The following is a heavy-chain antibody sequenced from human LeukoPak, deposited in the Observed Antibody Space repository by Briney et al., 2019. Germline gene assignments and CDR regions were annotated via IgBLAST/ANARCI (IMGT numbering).Heavy chain of an antibody. CDR3: ARGPEPITMIVVATYTDY. Sequence: GGSLRLSCAASGFTFSTYSMNWVRQAPGKGLEWVSSISSGSSYDYHADSVKGRFTISRDNAKNSLYLQMNSLRAEDTAVYYCARGPEPITMIVVATYTDYWGQGTLVTVSS. J-gene: IGHJ4*02. CDR2: ISSGSSYD. D-gene: IGHD3-22*01. V-gene: IGHV3-21*01. CDR1: GFTFSTYS.